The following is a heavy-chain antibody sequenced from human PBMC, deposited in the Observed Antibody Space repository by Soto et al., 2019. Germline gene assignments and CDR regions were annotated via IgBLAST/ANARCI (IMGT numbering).Heavy chain of an antibody. V-gene: IGHV1-69*13. CDR3: ARDRYYDSSGYLTRNYYYYGMDV. CDR1: GGTFSSYA. D-gene: IGHD3-22*01. CDR2: IIPIFGTA. J-gene: IGHJ6*02. Sequence: ASVKVSCKASGGTFSSYAISWVRQAPGQGLEWMGGIIPIFGTANYAQKFQGRVTITADESTSTAYMELSSLRSEDTAVYYCARDRYYDSSGYLTRNYYYYGMDVWGQGTTVTSP.